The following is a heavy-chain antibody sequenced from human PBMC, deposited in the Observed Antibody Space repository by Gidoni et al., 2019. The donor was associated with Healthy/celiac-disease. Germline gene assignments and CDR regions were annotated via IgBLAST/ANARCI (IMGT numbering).Heavy chain of an antibody. CDR2: ISSSSSYI. CDR3: AREGALGYCSGGSCYSGNWFDP. D-gene: IGHD2-15*01. Sequence: EVQLVESGGGLVKPGGSLRLSCAASGFTFISYSMHWVCQAPGKGLEWVSSISSSSSYIYYADSVKGRFTIYRDNAKNSLYRQMNSRRSEDTSVYYCAREGALGYCSGGSCYSGNWFDPWGQGTLVTVSS. V-gene: IGHV3-21*01. CDR1: GFTFISYS. J-gene: IGHJ5*02.